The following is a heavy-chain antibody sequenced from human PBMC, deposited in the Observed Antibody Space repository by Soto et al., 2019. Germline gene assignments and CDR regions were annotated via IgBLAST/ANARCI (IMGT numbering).Heavy chain of an antibody. Sequence: EVQLVQSGAEVKEPGESLKISCKGSGYSFSNTWINWVRQMPGKGLEWMAIIYPGNSETRYSPSFQGQVTISADTSITTAYLQWSSLKASDTATYYCAKEAGSAYYGMDVWGQGTTVTVSS. CDR2: IYPGNSET. CDR1: GYSFSNTW. V-gene: IGHV5-51*01. CDR3: AKEAGSAYYGMDV. J-gene: IGHJ6*02. D-gene: IGHD6-19*01.